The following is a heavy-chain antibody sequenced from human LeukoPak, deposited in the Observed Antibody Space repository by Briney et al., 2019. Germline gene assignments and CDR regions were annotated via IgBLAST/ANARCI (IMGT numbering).Heavy chain of an antibody. J-gene: IGHJ4*02. CDR3: AKDSQYYDFWSGGGRLGEFDY. D-gene: IGHD3-3*01. Sequence: GRSLRLSCAASGFTFDDYAMHWVRQAPGKGLEWVSGISWNSGSIGYADSVKGRFTISRDNAKNSLYLQMNSLRAEDTAVYYCAKDSQYYDFWSGGGRLGEFDYWGQGTLVTVSS. CDR2: ISWNSGSI. V-gene: IGHV3-9*01. CDR1: GFTFDDYA.